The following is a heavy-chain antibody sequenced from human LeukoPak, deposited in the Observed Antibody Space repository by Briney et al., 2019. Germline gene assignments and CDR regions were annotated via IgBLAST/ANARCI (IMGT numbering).Heavy chain of an antibody. CDR2: IKEDGSER. J-gene: IGHJ3*01. D-gene: IGHD1-26*01. V-gene: IGHV3-7*01. CDR1: GFTFNYYW. Sequence: GGSLRLSCAASGFTFNYYWMTWVRQGPGKGLEWVATIKEDGSERYYVGSVKGRFTISRDNAKNSLYLQMNSLRVEDTALYYCARDKASGSSYGSSFHFWGQGTMVTVSS. CDR3: ARDKASGSSYGSSFHF.